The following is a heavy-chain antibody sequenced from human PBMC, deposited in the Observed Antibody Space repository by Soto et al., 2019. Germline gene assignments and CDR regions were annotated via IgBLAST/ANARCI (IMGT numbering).Heavy chain of an antibody. D-gene: IGHD4-17*01. J-gene: IGHJ4*02. CDR2: VYYRGRS. V-gene: IGHV4-39*01. Sequence: PSETLSLTCTVSGVCVTNSSYYWGWIRQSPGKGLEWIGSVYYRGRSYSKSSVKSRVTISVDTSKNRFSLSLNSVTASDTAVYFCVSQRTTVPTQAYFDYWGPGALVTVSS. CDR1: GVCVTNSSYY. CDR3: VSQRTTVPTQAYFDY.